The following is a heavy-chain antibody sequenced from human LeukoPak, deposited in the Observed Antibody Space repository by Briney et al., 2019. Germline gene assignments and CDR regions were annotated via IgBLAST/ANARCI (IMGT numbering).Heavy chain of an antibody. CDR3: ARAPPDDAFDI. J-gene: IGHJ3*02. Sequence: GGSLRLSCSASGFTFSTYWMSWVRRAPGKGLEWVANMRRDGNEIYYLDSVRGRSTISRDNAKNSLYLQMNSLRAEDTAVYYCARAPPDDAFDIWGQGTMVTVSS. CDR2: MRRDGNEI. CDR1: GFTFSTYW. V-gene: IGHV3-7*01.